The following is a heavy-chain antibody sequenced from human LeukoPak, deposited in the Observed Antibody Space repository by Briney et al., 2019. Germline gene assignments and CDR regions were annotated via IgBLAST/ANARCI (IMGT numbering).Heavy chain of an antibody. CDR1: GGSISSHY. CDR2: IYFSGST. V-gene: IGHV4-59*11. CDR3: ARGLGAVAGRIYDGFDM. J-gene: IGHJ3*02. Sequence: SETLSLTCTVSGGSISSHYWSWIRQPPGKGLEWIGYIYFSGSTNYNPSLKSRVTISIDTPNNQFSLKLSSVTAADTGVYYCARGLGAVAGRIYDGFDMSGQGTMVTVSS. D-gene: IGHD6-19*01.